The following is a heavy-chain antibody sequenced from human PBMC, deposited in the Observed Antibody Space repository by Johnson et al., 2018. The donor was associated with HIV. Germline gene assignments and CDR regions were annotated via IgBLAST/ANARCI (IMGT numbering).Heavy chain of an antibody. J-gene: IGHJ3*02. D-gene: IGHD3-16*01. V-gene: IGHV3-66*02. Sequence: AQLVESGGGLVQPGGSLRLSCAASGFTFSSYWMHWVRQAPGKGLVWVSVISSGGTTYYADSMKGRFTVSRDNSGNTLYLQMNSLRTDDTALYYCARDDRPDGFDIWGQGTMVTVSS. CDR3: ARDDRPDGFDI. CDR2: ISSGGTT. CDR1: GFTFSSYW.